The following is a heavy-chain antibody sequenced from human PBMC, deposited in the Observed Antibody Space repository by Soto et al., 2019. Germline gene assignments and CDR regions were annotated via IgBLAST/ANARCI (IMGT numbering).Heavy chain of an antibody. Sequence: SETLSLTCDVYGGSFSGYIWTWIRQTPGKGLQWIGQINHSGSANYNPSLKSRVTISVHTSNSQFSLELSSVTAADTAVYYCARGLNTGSQYSGGWYYFDSWGQGTPVTVSS. CDR1: GGSFSGYI. CDR3: ARGLNTGSQYSGGWYYFDS. J-gene: IGHJ4*02. CDR2: INHSGSA. V-gene: IGHV4-34*01. D-gene: IGHD1-26*01.